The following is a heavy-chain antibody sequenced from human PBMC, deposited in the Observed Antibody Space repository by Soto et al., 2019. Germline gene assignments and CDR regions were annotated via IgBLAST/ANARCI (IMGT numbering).Heavy chain of an antibody. CDR2: ISGSGGST. D-gene: IGHD6-6*01. CDR1: GFTFSSYV. J-gene: IGHJ4*02. Sequence: EVQLLESGGGLVQPGGSLRLSCAASGFTFSSYVMSWVRQAPGKGLEWVSAISGSGGSTYYADSVKGRFTISRDNSKNTLYLQMNSLRAEDTAVYYCAKVETWGIAARPGDYWGQGTLVTVSS. CDR3: AKVETWGIAARPGDY. V-gene: IGHV3-23*01.